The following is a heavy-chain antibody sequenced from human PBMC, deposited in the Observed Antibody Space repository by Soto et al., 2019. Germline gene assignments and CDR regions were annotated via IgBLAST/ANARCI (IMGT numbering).Heavy chain of an antibody. Sequence: EEQLVESGGGLVQPGGSLRLSCAASGFTVSNYALSWVRQAPGKGLEWVSTISSSGGETYYADSVKGRFTISRDNSRKTFSLQMDSLRAEDTGLYFFANPGGSGWMYFGLWGRCTLVTFPP. V-gene: IGHV3-23*04. D-gene: IGHD6-19*01. CDR2: ISSSGGET. J-gene: IGHJ2*01. CDR1: GFTVSNYA. CDR3: ANPGGSGWMYFGL.